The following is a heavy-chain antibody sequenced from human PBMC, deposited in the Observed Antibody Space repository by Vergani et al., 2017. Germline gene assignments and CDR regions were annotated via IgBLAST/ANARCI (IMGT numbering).Heavy chain of an antibody. D-gene: IGHD3-16*01. CDR2: ISWNSGAV. V-gene: IGHV3-21*04. J-gene: IGHJ4*02. CDR1: GFTVSTDY. CDR3: TRDRLDDSYAYFDY. Sequence: EVQLVESGGGLVQPGGSLTLSCAASGFTVSTDYFSWVRQAPGKGLEWVSGISWNSGAVDYADSVRGRFTISRDNAKNSLFLEMNSLRFEDTAVYYCTRDRLDDSYAYFDYWGQGTRVTVS.